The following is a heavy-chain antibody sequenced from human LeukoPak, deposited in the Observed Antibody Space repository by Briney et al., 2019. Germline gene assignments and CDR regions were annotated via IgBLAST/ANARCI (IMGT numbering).Heavy chain of an antibody. J-gene: IGHJ5*02. D-gene: IGHD4-11*01. CDR3: ATGQSRYSNYPFDP. CDR2: IYYSGRI. Sequence: SETLSLTCTVSGGSIRSYYWNWIRQTPGKGLEWIGHIYYSGRINYNPSLKSRVTISVDASKNQCSLKLTSVTAEDTAVYYCATGQSRYSNYPFDPWGQGTLVTVSS. CDR1: GGSIRSYY. V-gene: IGHV4-59*01.